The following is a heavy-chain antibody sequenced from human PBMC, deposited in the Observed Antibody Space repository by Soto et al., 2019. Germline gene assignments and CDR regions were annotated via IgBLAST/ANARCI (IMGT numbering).Heavy chain of an antibody. Sequence: SETLSLTCTVSGGSISSYYWSWIRQPPGKGLEWIGYIYYSGSTNYNPSLKSRVTISVDTSKNQFSLKLSSVTAADTAVYYCARERGSGDNWFDPWGQGTLVTVSS. D-gene: IGHD3-10*01. V-gene: IGHV4-59*01. J-gene: IGHJ5*02. CDR3: ARERGSGDNWFDP. CDR2: IYYSGST. CDR1: GGSISSYY.